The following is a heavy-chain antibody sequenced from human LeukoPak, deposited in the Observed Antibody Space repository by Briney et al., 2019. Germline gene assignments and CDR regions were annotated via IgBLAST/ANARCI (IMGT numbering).Heavy chain of an antibody. J-gene: IGHJ1*01. CDR2: IYSGGNT. CDR3: ASGYCSGGHCYSVYFQH. D-gene: IGHD2-15*01. Sequence: GGSLRLSCAASGFTVSSNYMSWVRQAPGKGLEWVAVIYSGGNTYYADSVKGRFTISRDNSKNTLYLQMNSLRAEDTAVYYCASGYCSGGHCYSVYFQHWGQGTLVTVSS. V-gene: IGHV3-53*01. CDR1: GFTVSSNY.